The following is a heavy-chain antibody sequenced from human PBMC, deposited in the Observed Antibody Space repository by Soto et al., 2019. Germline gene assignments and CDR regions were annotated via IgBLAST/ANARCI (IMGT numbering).Heavy chain of an antibody. CDR1: GGSISSSGYY. CDR3: KRRYNYGSGKYAVDV. Sequence: SETLSLTCTVSGGSISSSGYYWGWIRQPPGKGLEWIGTISYSGSTYYNPSLRNRITISVDTSNNQFYLKLSSVTAVDTAVYFCKRRYNYGSGKYAVDVWGQGTKVTVYS. CDR2: ISYSGST. V-gene: IGHV4-39*01. D-gene: IGHD3-10*01. J-gene: IGHJ6*02.